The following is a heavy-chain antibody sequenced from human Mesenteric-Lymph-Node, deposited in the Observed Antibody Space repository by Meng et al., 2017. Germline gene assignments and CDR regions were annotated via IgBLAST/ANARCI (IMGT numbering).Heavy chain of an antibody. CDR1: GFTFSSYS. Sequence: GGSLRLSCAASGFTFSSYSMNWVRQAPGKGLEWVSSISSSSSYIYYADSVKGRSTISRDNAKNSLYLQMNSLRAEDTAVYYCARDYYSSGWYIPPYYYYGMDVWGQGTTVTVSS. V-gene: IGHV3-21*01. D-gene: IGHD6-19*01. CDR3: ARDYYSSGWYIPPYYYYGMDV. CDR2: ISSSSSYI. J-gene: IGHJ6*02.